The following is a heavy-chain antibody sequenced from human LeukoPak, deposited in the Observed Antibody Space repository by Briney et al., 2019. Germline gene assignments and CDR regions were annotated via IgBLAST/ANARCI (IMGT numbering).Heavy chain of an antibody. CDR3: ARGGSYFDISGYYFY. CDR2: IYSGGST. CDR1: GFTVGSNT. D-gene: IGHD3-22*01. Sequence: GGSLRLSCAASGFTVGSNTMSWVRQAPGKGLEWVSIIYSGGSTSYADSVKGRFTISRDNSKNTLYLQMNRPRTEDTAVYYCARGGSYFDISGYYFYWGQGTLVTVSS. J-gene: IGHJ4*02. V-gene: IGHV3-66*01.